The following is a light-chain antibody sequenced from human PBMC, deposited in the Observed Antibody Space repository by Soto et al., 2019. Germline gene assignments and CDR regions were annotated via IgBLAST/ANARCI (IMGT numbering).Light chain of an antibody. J-gene: IGLJ1*01. CDR3: QVWDTTSDHYV. V-gene: IGLV3-21*02. CDR2: DDD. CDR1: KVGSKR. Sequence: SYDLTQPPSVSVAPGQTARITCGGNKVGSKRVHWYQQRPGQAPVLVVFDDDDRPSGIPERFSGSNSGNTATLTVSRVEAGDEADYYCQVWDTTSDHYVFGTGTKVTVL.